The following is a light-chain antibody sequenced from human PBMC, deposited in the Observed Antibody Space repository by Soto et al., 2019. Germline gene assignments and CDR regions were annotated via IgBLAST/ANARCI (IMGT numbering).Light chain of an antibody. CDR2: AAS. CDR3: QQTESTPQT. J-gene: IGKJ1*01. Sequence: DIQMTQSPSSLSASVGDRVTISCRASQSIRNYVSWYQQKPGTAPKLLIRAASPLQSGVPSRFSGSGSRTDFTLTISSLQIEDFATYFCQQTESTPQTFGQGTNVEI. CDR1: QSIRNY. V-gene: IGKV1-39*01.